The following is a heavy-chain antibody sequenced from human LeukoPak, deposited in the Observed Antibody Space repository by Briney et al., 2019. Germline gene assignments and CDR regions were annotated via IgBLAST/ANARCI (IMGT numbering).Heavy chain of an antibody. J-gene: IGHJ5*01. D-gene: IGHD3-10*02. CDR1: GGTFSSYA. Sequence: GSSVKDSCKASGGTFSSYAISGVRQAPGQGLEWMGRLIPIFVTANYAQKLQRRVTITTDKSTSTAYMWLSSLGSQATAGYYCSRDIFGEYGVHRRGRFDSWGQGTLVTVSS. V-gene: IGHV1-69*05. CDR2: LIPIFVTA. CDR3: SRDIFGEYGVHRRGRFDS.